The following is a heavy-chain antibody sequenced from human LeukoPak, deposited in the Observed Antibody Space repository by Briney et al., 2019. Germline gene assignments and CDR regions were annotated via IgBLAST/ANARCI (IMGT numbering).Heavy chain of an antibody. J-gene: IGHJ4*02. CDR2: IYSGGST. Sequence: GGSLRLSCAASGFTVSSNYMSWVRQAPGKGLEWVSVIYSGGSTYYADSVKGRFAISRDNSKNTLYLQMNSLRAEDTAVYYCARAPYYYDSSGYPTPYFDYWGQGTLVTVSS. D-gene: IGHD3-22*01. V-gene: IGHV3-53*01. CDR3: ARAPYYYDSSGYPTPYFDY. CDR1: GFTVSSNY.